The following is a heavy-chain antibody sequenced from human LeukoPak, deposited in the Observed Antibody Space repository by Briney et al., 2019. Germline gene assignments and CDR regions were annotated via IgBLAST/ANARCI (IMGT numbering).Heavy chain of an antibody. D-gene: IGHD2-2*01. CDR3: ARFSPITSLDY. CDR1: GGSFSGYY. J-gene: IGHJ4*02. CDR2: INHSGST. V-gene: IGHV4-34*01. Sequence: SETLSLTCAVYGGSFSGYYWSWIRQPPGRGLEWIGEINHSGSTNYNPSLKSRVTISVDTSKNQFSLKLSSVTAADTAVYYCARFSPITSLDYWGQGTLVTVSS.